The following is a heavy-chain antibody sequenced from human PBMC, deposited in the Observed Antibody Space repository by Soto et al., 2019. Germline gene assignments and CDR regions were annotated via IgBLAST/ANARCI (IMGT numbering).Heavy chain of an antibody. Sequence: GGSLRLSCAASGFTFSTYAMSWVRQAPGKGLEWVSALSSSGGSTYYADSVKGRFTISRDNSKNTLYVQMNSLRAEDTAVYYCAKSALQLWLKGADAFDVWGQGTMVTLSS. CDR1: GFTFSTYA. CDR3: AKSALQLWLKGADAFDV. CDR2: LSSSGGST. D-gene: IGHD5-18*01. V-gene: IGHV3-23*01. J-gene: IGHJ3*01.